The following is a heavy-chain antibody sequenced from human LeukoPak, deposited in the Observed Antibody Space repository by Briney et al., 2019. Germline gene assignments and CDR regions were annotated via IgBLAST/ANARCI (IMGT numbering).Heavy chain of an antibody. CDR2: ISGSGCST. Sequence: GGSLRLSCAASGFTFSSYGMSWVRQAPGKGLEWVSAISGSGCSTYYADSVKGRFTISRDNSKNTLYLQMNSLRAEDTAVYYCAKDFNPRYSSGWFFDYWGQGTLVTVSS. CDR1: GFTFSSYG. V-gene: IGHV3-23*01. D-gene: IGHD6-19*01. J-gene: IGHJ4*02. CDR3: AKDFNPRYSSGWFFDY.